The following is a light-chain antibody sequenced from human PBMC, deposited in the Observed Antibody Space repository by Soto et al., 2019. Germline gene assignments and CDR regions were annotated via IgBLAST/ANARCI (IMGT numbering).Light chain of an antibody. CDR2: DAS. V-gene: IGLV7-46*01. J-gene: IGLJ2*01. CDR1: TGAVTSGHY. CDR3: FIIYSGAAV. Sequence: QTVVTQEPSLTVSPGGTVTLTCGSSTGAVTSGHYPYWFQQKPGQAPRTLIYDASNKYSWTPARFSGSLLGGKAALTLSGAQPEDEADYSCFIIYSGAAVFGGGTKLTVL.